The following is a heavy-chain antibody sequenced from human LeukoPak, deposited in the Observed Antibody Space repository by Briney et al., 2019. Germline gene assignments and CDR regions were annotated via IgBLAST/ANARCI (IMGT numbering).Heavy chain of an antibody. CDR1: GFIFSSYW. D-gene: IGHD6-19*01. CDR2: INNDGSST. Sequence: GGSLRLSCAASGFIFSSYWMHWVRQPPGKGLVWVSRINNDGSSTDYADSVKGRFTISRDNAKNTLYLQMNSLRTEDTAVYYCAKVLEQWVNRYYFDYWGQGTLVTVSS. CDR3: AKVLEQWVNRYYFDY. V-gene: IGHV3-74*01. J-gene: IGHJ4*02.